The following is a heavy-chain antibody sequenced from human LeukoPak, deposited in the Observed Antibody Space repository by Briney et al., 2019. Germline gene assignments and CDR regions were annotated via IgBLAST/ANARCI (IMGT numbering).Heavy chain of an antibody. Sequence: GGSLRLSCAASGFTFGSYWMSWVRQAPGKGLEWVANIKQDGSEKYYVDSVKGRFTISRDNAKNSLYLQMNSLRAEDTAVYYCASLDRMSYFDYWGQGTLVTVSS. D-gene: IGHD1-1*01. CDR3: ASLDRMSYFDY. J-gene: IGHJ4*02. CDR2: IKQDGSEK. V-gene: IGHV3-7*03. CDR1: GFTFGSYW.